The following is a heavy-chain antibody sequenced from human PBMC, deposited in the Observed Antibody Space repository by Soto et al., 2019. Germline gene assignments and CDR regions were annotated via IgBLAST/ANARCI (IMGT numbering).Heavy chain of an antibody. Sequence: PSETLSLTCTVSGDSISSYSWSWIRQPPGKGLEWIGNLHYNGNTEYSPSLKSRVTMSVDTSRNQVSLRLSSVTAADTAVYYCARHGDNAALDYWGQGTLVTVSS. J-gene: IGHJ4*02. V-gene: IGHV4-59*08. CDR1: GDSISSYS. CDR2: LHYNGNT. CDR3: ARHGDNAALDY. D-gene: IGHD1-1*01.